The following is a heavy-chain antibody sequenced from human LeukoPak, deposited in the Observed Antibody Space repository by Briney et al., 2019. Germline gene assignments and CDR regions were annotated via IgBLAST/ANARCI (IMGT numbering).Heavy chain of an antibody. CDR1: GGTFSSYA. CDR3: ARVRDGYNVDY. D-gene: IGHD5-24*01. Sequence: ASVTVSCKASGGTFSSYAISWVRQAPGQGLEWMGRIIPILGIANYAQKFQGRVTITADKSTSTAYMELSSLGSEDTAVYYCARVRDGYNVDYWGQGTLVTVSS. V-gene: IGHV1-69*04. J-gene: IGHJ4*02. CDR2: IIPILGIA.